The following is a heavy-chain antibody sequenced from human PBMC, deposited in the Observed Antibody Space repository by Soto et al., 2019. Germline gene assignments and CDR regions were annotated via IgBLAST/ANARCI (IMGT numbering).Heavy chain of an antibody. D-gene: IGHD3-16*02. CDR2: ISNNGDTA. Sequence: EVQLLESGGGLVQPGGSLTLSCATSGFTFSSYAMVWVRQAAEKGLEWVASISNNGDTAYYADSVKGRFTISRGNSAKTLYLQMNGLRADDTALYFCAKSRVFIGAIVTLLESWGQGTQVTVSS. CDR3: AKSRVFIGAIVTLLES. CDR1: GFTFSSYA. V-gene: IGHV3-23*01. J-gene: IGHJ4*02.